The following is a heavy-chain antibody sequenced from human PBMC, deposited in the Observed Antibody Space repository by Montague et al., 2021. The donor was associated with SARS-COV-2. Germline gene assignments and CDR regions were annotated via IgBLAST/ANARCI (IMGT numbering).Heavy chain of an antibody. D-gene: IGHD3-10*01. Sequence: SETLSLTCTVSGGSISSYYWSWIRQPAGKGLEWIGRIYTSGSTNXNPSLKGRVTMSVDTSKNQFSLKLSSVTAADTAVYYCAREAWFGDKTSASEYYGMDVWGRGTTVTVSS. V-gene: IGHV4-4*07. J-gene: IGHJ6*02. CDR3: AREAWFGDKTSASEYYGMDV. CDR2: IYTSGST. CDR1: GGSISSYY.